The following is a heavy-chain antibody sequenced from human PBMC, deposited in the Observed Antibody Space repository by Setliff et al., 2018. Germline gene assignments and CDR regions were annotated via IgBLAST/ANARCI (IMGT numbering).Heavy chain of an antibody. D-gene: IGHD1-26*01. CDR2: MNPNSGDT. CDR3: ARGQQLLTGDFKY. V-gene: IGHV1-2*02. Sequence: ASVKVSCKASGYTFTGYYMHWVRQAPGQGLEWMGWMNPNSGDTNYAQKFQGRVTMTRDTSITTAYMEVSRMRSDDTAVYYCARGQQLLTGDFKYWGQGTLVTVSS. J-gene: IGHJ4*02. CDR1: GYTFTGYY.